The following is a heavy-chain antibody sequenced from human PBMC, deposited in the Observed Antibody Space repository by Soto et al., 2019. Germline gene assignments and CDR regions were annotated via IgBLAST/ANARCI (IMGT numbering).Heavy chain of an antibody. D-gene: IGHD5-18*01. V-gene: IGHV3-30-3*01. CDR2: ISYDGSNK. J-gene: IGHJ4*02. Sequence: QVQLVESGGGVVQPGRSLRLSCAASGFTFSSYAMHWVRQAPGKGLEWVAVISYDGSNKYYADSVKGRFTISRDNSKNXLYLQMNSLRAEDTAVYYCARERVDTAMVARYFDYWGQGTLVTVSS. CDR1: GFTFSSYA. CDR3: ARERVDTAMVARYFDY.